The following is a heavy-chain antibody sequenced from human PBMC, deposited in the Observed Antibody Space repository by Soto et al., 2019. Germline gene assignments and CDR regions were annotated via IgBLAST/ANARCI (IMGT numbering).Heavy chain of an antibody. CDR1: VGSISSGGYY. CDR2: IYYSGST. J-gene: IGHJ5*02. CDR3: ARAPVNRHSPDH. Sequence: SETLSFTCTVSVGSISSGGYYLSWILQHPGKGLEWIGYIYYSGSTYYNPSPKSRVTISVDTSKNQFSLKLSSVTAADTAVYYCARAPVNRHSPDHLGQGTLVT. V-gene: IGHV4-31*03. D-gene: IGHD5-18*01.